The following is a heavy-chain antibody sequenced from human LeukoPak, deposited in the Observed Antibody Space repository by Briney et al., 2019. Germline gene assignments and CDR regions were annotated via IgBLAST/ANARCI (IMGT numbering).Heavy chain of an antibody. V-gene: IGHV3-7*01. CDR3: ARDSHSSSWTGHDAFDI. D-gene: IGHD6-13*01. Sequence: GGSLRLSCVASGFTLSTFWMSWVRQAPGKGPQWVANIKQDGSETYYVDSVKGRFTISRDNAKNSLYLQMNSLRAEDTAVYYCARDSHSSSWTGHDAFDIWGQGTMVTVSS. CDR2: IKQDGSET. J-gene: IGHJ3*02. CDR1: GFTLSTFW.